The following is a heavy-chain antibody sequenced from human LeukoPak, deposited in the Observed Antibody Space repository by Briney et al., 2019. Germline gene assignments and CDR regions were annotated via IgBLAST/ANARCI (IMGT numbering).Heavy chain of an antibody. CDR2: ISGSGGST. CDR1: GFTVSSYA. V-gene: IGHV3-23*01. CDR3: AKDQMGGYYHLTFQH. Sequence: PGGSLRLSCAASGFTVSSYAMSWVRQAPGKGLEWVSDISGSGGSTHYADSVKGRFTISRDNSKNTLYLQMNSLRAEDTAVYYCAKDQMGGYYHLTFQHWGQGTLVTVSS. J-gene: IGHJ1*01. D-gene: IGHD3-22*01.